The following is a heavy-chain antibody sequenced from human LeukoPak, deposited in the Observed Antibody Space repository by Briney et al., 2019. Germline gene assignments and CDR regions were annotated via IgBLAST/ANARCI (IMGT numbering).Heavy chain of an antibody. CDR1: GGSISSGSYY. J-gene: IGHJ5*02. Sequence: SETLSLTCTVSGGSISSGSYYWSWLRQPPGKGLEWIGEINHSGSTNYNPSLKSRVTISVDTSKNQFSLKLSSVTAADTAVYYCARGRGGAIRAWGQGTLVTVSS. D-gene: IGHD3-16*01. V-gene: IGHV4-39*07. CDR3: ARGRGGAIRA. CDR2: INHSGST.